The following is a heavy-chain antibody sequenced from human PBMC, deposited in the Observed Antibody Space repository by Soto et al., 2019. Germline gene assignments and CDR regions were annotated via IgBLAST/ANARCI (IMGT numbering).Heavy chain of an antibody. J-gene: IGHJ6*02. CDR2: ISSSGSTI. Sequence: EVQLVESGGGLVQPGGSLRLSCAASGFTFSSYEMNWVRQAPGKGLGWVSYISSSGSTIYYADSVKGRFTISRDNAKNSLYLQMNSLRAEDTAVYYCARGAITIFGVEPVYYYGMDVWGQGTTVTVSS. V-gene: IGHV3-48*03. CDR1: GFTFSSYE. CDR3: ARGAITIFGVEPVYYYGMDV. D-gene: IGHD3-3*01.